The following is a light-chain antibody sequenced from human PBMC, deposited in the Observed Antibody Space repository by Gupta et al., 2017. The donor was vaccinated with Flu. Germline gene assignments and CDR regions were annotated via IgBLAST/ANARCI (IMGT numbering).Light chain of an antibody. CDR2: DAS. J-gene: IGKJ2*01. Sequence: EVMLTQSPATLSVSPGEGVTLSCRASQSIRSNLAWYQQKPGQAPRLLIHDASTRATGIPARFSGSGSGTEFTLAISSLQSEDFAVYYGQQYGAWPDTFGQGAKLELK. V-gene: IGKV3-15*01. CDR3: QQYGAWPDT. CDR1: QSIRSN.